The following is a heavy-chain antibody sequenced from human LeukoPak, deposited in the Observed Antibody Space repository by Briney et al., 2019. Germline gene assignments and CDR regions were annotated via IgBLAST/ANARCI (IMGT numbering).Heavy chain of an antibody. CDR2: ISGDGDNT. D-gene: IGHD1-26*01. Sequence: GGSLRLSCVASGFTLDDYALHWVRQAPGKGLEWISLISGDGDNTYYATSVKGRFTISRDKSKNSLYLQMSSLRAEDPALYYCAKGVRSGTYYNCFDPWGQGTLVTVSS. J-gene: IGHJ5*02. CDR3: AKGVRSGTYYNCFDP. V-gene: IGHV3-43*02. CDR1: GFTLDDYA.